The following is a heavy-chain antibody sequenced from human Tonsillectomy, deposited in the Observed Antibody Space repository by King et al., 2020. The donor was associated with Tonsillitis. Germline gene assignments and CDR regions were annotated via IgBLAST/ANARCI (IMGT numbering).Heavy chain of an antibody. J-gene: IGHJ4*02. Sequence: VQLVESGGGLVQPGGSLRLSCAASGFTFSSYAMAWVRQTPGKGLEWVTTVRPNGDRKYYADPVKGRFTISRDNSRNTLYLQMYSLKAEDSAVFYCARVIGSSGWYTVDYWGQGALVTVSS. CDR2: VRPNGDRK. CDR3: ARVIGSSGWYTVDY. CDR1: GFTFSSYA. V-gene: IGHV3-23*04. D-gene: IGHD6-19*01.